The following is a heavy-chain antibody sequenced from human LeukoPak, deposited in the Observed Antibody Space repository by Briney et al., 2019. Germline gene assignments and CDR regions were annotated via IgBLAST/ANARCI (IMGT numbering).Heavy chain of an antibody. CDR3: ARDGNYDYVWGSQNWFDP. CDR1: GYTFTSYG. Sequence: ASVKVSCKASGYTFTSYGISWVRQAPGQGLEWMGWISAYNGNTNYAQKLQGRVTMTTDTSTSTAYMELRSPRSDDTAVYYCARDGNYDYVWGSQNWFDPWGQGTLVTVSS. J-gene: IGHJ5*02. D-gene: IGHD3-16*01. CDR2: ISAYNGNT. V-gene: IGHV1-18*01.